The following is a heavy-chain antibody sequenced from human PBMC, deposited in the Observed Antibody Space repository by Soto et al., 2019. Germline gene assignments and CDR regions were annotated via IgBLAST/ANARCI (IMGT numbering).Heavy chain of an antibody. Sequence: SETLSLTCTVSGGSISSGGYYWSWIRQHPGKGLEWIGYIYYSGSTYYNPSLKSRVTISVDTSKNQFSLKLSSVTAADTAVYYCARAPRISVVVPAAEGSFDYWGQGTLVTVSS. D-gene: IGHD2-2*01. J-gene: IGHJ4*02. CDR1: GGSISSGGYY. V-gene: IGHV4-31*03. CDR3: ARAPRISVVVPAAEGSFDY. CDR2: IYYSGST.